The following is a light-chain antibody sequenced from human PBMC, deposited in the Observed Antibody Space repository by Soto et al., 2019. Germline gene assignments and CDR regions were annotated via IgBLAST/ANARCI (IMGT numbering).Light chain of an antibody. J-gene: IGKJ2*01. V-gene: IGKV3-15*01. CDR2: GAS. CDR3: QQYYDRPLT. Sequence: EIVMTQSPVTLSVSPGERATLSCRASQSVNSRLAWYQQKPGQAPRLLMDGASNRATGIPARFSGSGSGTEFTLTISNLQSEDFVVYYCQQYYDRPLTFGQGTKVEIK. CDR1: QSVNSR.